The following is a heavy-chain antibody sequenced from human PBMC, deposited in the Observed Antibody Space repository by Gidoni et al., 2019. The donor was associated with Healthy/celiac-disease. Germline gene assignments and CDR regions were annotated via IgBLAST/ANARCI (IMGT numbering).Heavy chain of an antibody. J-gene: IGHJ4*02. CDR1: GGSISSSSYY. V-gene: IGHV4-39*01. Sequence: QLQLQESGPGLVKPSETLSLTCTVPGGSISSSSYYWGWLRQPPGKGLEWIGSIYYSGSTYYNPSLKSRVTISVDTSKNQFSLKLSSVTAADTAVYYCARTRNYYDSSGYLDYWGQGTLVTVSS. CDR3: ARTRNYYDSSGYLDY. CDR2: IYYSGST. D-gene: IGHD3-22*01.